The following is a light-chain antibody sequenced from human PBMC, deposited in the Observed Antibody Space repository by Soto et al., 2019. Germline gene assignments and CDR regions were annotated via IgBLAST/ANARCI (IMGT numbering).Light chain of an antibody. CDR2: DAS. CDR3: QQRSNWPPEYT. Sequence: EIVLTQSPATLSLSLGERATLSCRASQSVSSYLAWYQQKPGQAPRLLIYDASNRATGIPARFSGSGSGTDFTLTISSLEPEDFAVYYCQQRSNWPPEYTFGQGTKLEIK. V-gene: IGKV3-11*01. CDR1: QSVSSY. J-gene: IGKJ2*01.